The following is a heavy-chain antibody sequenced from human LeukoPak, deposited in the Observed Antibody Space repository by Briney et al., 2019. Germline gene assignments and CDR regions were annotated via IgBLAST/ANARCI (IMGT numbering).Heavy chain of an antibody. CDR1: GFTFSTYA. V-gene: IGHV3-23*01. CDR2: IRGNGGST. CDR3: VKHGEAFGDSKTDY. J-gene: IGHJ4*02. D-gene: IGHD4-17*01. Sequence: GGSLRLSCAASGFTFSTYAMSWVRQAPGKGREWCSAIRGNGGSTFYADSVKGRFTISRDNSKNTLYLQMNSLRVEDTAMYYCVKHGEAFGDSKTDYWGQGTLVTVSS.